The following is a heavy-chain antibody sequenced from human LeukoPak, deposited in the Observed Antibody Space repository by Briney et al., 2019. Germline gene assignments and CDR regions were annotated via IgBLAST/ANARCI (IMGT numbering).Heavy chain of an antibody. CDR1: GGSITSSSYY. CDR2: VYYSGNS. V-gene: IGHV4-39*07. D-gene: IGHD4-17*01. CDR3: TREYGFMTTVFHAFDI. Sequence: SETLSLTCTVSGGSITSSSYYWGWIRQPPGKGLEWIGSVYYSGNSYYNSSLKSRVTISVDTSKNQFSLKLSSVTAADTAIYYCTREYGFMTTVFHAFDIWGQGTMVTVSS. J-gene: IGHJ3*02.